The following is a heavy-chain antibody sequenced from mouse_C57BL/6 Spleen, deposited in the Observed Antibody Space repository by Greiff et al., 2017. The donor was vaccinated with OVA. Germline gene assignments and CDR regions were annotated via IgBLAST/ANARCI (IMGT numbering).Heavy chain of an antibody. CDR1: GYTFTSYD. J-gene: IGHJ2*01. CDR3: ARRRNYYDYDGDFDY. D-gene: IGHD2-4*01. V-gene: IGHV1-85*01. CDR2: IYPRDGST. Sequence: VQRVESGPELVKPGASVKLSCKASGYTFTSYDINWVKQRPGQGLEWIGWIYPRDGSTKYNEKFKGKATLTVDTSSSTAYMELHSLTSEDSAVYFCARRRNYYDYDGDFDYWGQGTTLTVSS.